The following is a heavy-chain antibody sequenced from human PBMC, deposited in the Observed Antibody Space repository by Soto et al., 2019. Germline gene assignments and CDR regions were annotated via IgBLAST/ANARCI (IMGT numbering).Heavy chain of an antibody. CDR2: ISAYNGNT. D-gene: IGHD3-9*01. Sequence: GASVKGSCKASGYTFTSYGISWVRQAPGQGLEGMGWISAYNGNTNYAQKLQGRVTMTTDTSTSTAYMELRSLRSDDTAVYYCARDVGYYDILTGYSDPSYFDYWGQGTLVTVSS. CDR3: ARDVGYYDILTGYSDPSYFDY. V-gene: IGHV1-18*01. CDR1: GYTFTSYG. J-gene: IGHJ4*02.